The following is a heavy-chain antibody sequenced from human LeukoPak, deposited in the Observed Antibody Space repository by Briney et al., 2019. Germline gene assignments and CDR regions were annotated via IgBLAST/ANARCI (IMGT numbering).Heavy chain of an antibody. D-gene: IGHD2-15*01. V-gene: IGHV4-38-2*02. CDR1: GYSISSGYY. Sequence: SETLSLTCTVSGYSISSGYYWTWIRQTPGKGLEWIGEINHSGITDYNPSLRSRVTISVDTSKSQFSLKLSSVTAADTAIYYCARAVIVVAAATQRNWFDPWGQGTLVTVSS. CDR3: ARAVIVVAAATQRNWFDP. CDR2: INHSGIT. J-gene: IGHJ5*02.